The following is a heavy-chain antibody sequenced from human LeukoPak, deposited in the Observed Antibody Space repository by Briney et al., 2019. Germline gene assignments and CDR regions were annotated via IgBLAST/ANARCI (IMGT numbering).Heavy chain of an antibody. CDR2: ISRDGSST. CDR3: ARAGEPTSLDY. Sequence: PGGSLRLSCAASGFTFSSYWMHWVRQAPGEGLVWVSRISRDGSSTDYADSVKGRFTISRDNSKHTLYLQMNNLRAEDTAVYYCARAGEPTSLDYWGLGTLVTVSS. CDR1: GFTFSSYW. J-gene: IGHJ4*02. V-gene: IGHV3-74*01. D-gene: IGHD1-14*01.